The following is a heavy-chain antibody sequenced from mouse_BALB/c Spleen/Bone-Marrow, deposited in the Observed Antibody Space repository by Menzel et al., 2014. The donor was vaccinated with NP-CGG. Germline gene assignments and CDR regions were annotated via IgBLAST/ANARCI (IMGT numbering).Heavy chain of an antibody. Sequence: EVQVVESGGGLVQPGGSLKLSCAASGFTFSSYTMSWVRQTPEKRLEWVAYISNGGGSTYYPDTVKGRFTISRDNAKNTLYLQMSSLKSEDTAMYYCARHVGNPYAMDYWGQGTPVTVSS. J-gene: IGHJ4*01. CDR2: ISNGGGST. V-gene: IGHV5-12-2*01. CDR1: GFTFSSYT. D-gene: IGHD3-1*01. CDR3: ARHVGNPYAMDY.